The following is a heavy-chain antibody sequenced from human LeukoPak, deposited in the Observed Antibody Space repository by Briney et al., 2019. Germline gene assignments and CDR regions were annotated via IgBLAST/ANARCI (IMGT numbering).Heavy chain of an antibody. V-gene: IGHV3-33*01. Sequence: GRSLRLSCAASGFTFSTYGMHWVRRAPGKGLEWVAVIWYDGSNTYYADSVKGRLTISRDNFKNTLYLQMNSLRAEDTAVYYCARAYDGGNSPFDYWGQGILVTVSS. CDR3: ARAYDGGNSPFDY. J-gene: IGHJ4*02. D-gene: IGHD4-23*01. CDR1: GFTFSTYG. CDR2: IWYDGSNT.